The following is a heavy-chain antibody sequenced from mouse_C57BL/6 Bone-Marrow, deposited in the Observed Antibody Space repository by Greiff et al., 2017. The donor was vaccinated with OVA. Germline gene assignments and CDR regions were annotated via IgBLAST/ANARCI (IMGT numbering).Heavy chain of an antibody. CDR2: ISYSGST. J-gene: IGHJ1*03. V-gene: IGHV3-1*01. D-gene: IGHD2-3*01. CDR3: AREEGYYAYWYFDV. CDR1: GYSITSGYD. Sequence: VQLKQSGPGMVKPSQSLSLTCTVTGYSITSGYDWHWIRHFPGNKLEWMGYISYSGSTNYNPSLKSRISITHDTSKNHFFLKLNSVTTEDTATYYCAREEGYYAYWYFDVWGTGTTVTVSS.